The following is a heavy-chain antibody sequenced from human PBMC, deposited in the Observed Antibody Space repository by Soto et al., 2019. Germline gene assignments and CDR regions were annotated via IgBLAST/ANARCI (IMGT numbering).Heavy chain of an antibody. D-gene: IGHD6-19*01. V-gene: IGHV3-64*01. CDR2: ISSNGGST. Sequence: VQLVESGGGLVQPGGSLRLSCAASGFTFSSYAMHWVRQAPGKGLEYVSAISSNGGSTYYANSVKGRFTISRDNSKTTLYLQMGSLRAEDMAVYYCARDSPPTTYSSGWSPFDIWGQGTMVTVSS. CDR1: GFTFSSYA. CDR3: ARDSPPTTYSSGWSPFDI. J-gene: IGHJ3*02.